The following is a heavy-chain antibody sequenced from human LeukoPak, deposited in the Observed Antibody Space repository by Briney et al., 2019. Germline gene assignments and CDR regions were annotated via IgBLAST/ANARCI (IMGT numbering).Heavy chain of an antibody. D-gene: IGHD2-15*01. CDR1: GGSISSYY. J-gene: IGHJ6*03. V-gene: IGHV4-59*01. CDR3: ARVRRYCSGGSCYSEYYYMDV. CDR2: IYYSGST. Sequence: SETLSLTCTVSGGSISSYYWSWIRQPPGKGLEWIGYIYYSGSTNYNPSLKSRVTISVDTSKNQFSLKLSSVTAADTAVYYCARVRRYCSGGSCYSEYYYMDVWGKGTTVTISS.